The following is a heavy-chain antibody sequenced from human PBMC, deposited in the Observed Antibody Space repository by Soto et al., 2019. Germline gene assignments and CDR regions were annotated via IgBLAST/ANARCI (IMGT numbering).Heavy chain of an antibody. CDR1: GFIFNTYA. CDR3: VRRSGYGDL. Sequence: GGSLRLSCVASGFIFNTYAMHWVRQAPGQGLEWVAVISYDGKNTYYADSVKGRFTISRDNSKNTVDLQMHSLRADDTAVYYCVRRSGYGDLWGQGTLVTVSS. D-gene: IGHD5-12*01. V-gene: IGHV3-30*03. CDR2: ISYDGKNT. J-gene: IGHJ4*02.